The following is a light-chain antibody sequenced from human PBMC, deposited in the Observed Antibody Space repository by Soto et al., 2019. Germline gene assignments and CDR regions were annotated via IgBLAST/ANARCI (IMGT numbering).Light chain of an antibody. CDR3: QQYGSSPHIT. V-gene: IGKV3-20*01. CDR2: GAS. CDR1: QSVSSSY. Sequence: EIVLTQSPGTLSLSPGERATLSCRASQSVSSSYLAWYQQKPGQAPRLLIYGASSRATGIPDRFSGSGSGIDFTLTISRMEPEDFAVYYCQQYGSSPHITFGPGTKVDIK. J-gene: IGKJ3*01.